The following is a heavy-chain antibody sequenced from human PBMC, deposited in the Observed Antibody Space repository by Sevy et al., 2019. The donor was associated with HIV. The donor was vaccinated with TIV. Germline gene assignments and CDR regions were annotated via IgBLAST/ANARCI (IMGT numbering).Heavy chain of an antibody. CDR2: INTDGKII. V-gene: IGHV3-74*01. Sequence: GESLKISCAASGFTFTSDYMHWVRQPPGKGLVWVSHINTDGKIIRYADSVKGWFTTSRDNAKNTLYLQMNSLRAEDTAVYYCARGSRGTFGSWGQGTLVTVSS. D-gene: IGHD1-26*01. CDR1: GFTFTSDY. CDR3: ARGSRGTFGS. J-gene: IGHJ4*02.